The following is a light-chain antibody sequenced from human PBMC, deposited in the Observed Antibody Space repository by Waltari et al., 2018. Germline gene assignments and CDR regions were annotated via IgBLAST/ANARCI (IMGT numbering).Light chain of an antibody. CDR1: SSDVGGFNY. CDR3: SSYTSSSTYV. CDR2: DVI. Sequence: QSALTQPASVSGSPGQSITISCTGTSSDVGGFNYVSWYQQHPGTAPRLMIYDVNDVIKRPSGFSDRVSGSKSGNTASLTISGLQAEDEADYYCSSYTSSSTYVFGTGTKVTVL. J-gene: IGLJ1*01. V-gene: IGLV2-14*03.